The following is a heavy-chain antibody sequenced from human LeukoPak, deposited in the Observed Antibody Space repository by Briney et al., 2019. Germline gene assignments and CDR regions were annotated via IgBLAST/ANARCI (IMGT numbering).Heavy chain of an antibody. CDR3: ARDNSGSGSYIQLDY. V-gene: IGHV3-30-3*01. CDR1: GFTFSSYA. J-gene: IGHJ4*02. CDR2: TSSDGGNK. Sequence: GGSLRLSGAASGFTFSSYAMYWVRQAPGKGLEWVAITSSDGGNKYYADSVKGRFTISRDNSKNTLYLQMNSLRTEDTAVYYCARDNSGSGSYIQLDYWGQGTRVTVSS. D-gene: IGHD3-10*01.